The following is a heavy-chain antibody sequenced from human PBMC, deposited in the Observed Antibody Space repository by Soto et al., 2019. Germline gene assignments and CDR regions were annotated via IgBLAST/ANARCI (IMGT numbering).Heavy chain of an antibody. V-gene: IGHV3-11*03. D-gene: IGHD6-13*01. CDR3: ARIITAAGGRRYFDL. CDR1: GFTFSDYY. J-gene: IGHJ2*01. Sequence: QVQLMESGGGLVKPGGSLRLSCAASGFTFSDYYMSWIRQAPGKGLEWVSYISNSSSYTNDADSVKGRFTISRDNAKNSLYLQMNSQRAEDTAVYYCARIITAAGGRRYFDLWGRGTLVTVSS. CDR2: ISNSSSYT.